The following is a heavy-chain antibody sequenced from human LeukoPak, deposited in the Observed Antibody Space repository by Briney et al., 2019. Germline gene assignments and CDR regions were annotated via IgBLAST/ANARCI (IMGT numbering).Heavy chain of an antibody. CDR3: AADPYSSSLDAFDI. CDR1: GFTFTSSA. V-gene: IGHV1-58*02. J-gene: IGHJ3*02. D-gene: IGHD6-13*01. CDR2: IVVGSGNI. Sequence: SVKVSCKASGFTFTSSAMQWVRQARGQRLERIGWIVVGSGNINYAQKFQERVTITRDMSTSTAYMELSSLRSEDTAVYYCAADPYSSSLDAFDIWGQGTMVTVSS.